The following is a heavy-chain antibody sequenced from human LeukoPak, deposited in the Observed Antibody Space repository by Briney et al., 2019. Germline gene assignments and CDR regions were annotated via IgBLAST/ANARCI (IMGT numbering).Heavy chain of an antibody. CDR2: IYHSGRT. CDR1: GYSISSGYY. D-gene: IGHD5-24*01. Sequence: SETLSLTCTVSGYSISSGYYWGWIRQPPGKGLEWIGSIYHSGRTYYNPSLKSRVTISVDTSKNQFSLKLSSVTAADTAVYYCARDFHGSWGQGTLVTVSS. J-gene: IGHJ5*02. CDR3: ARDFHGS. V-gene: IGHV4-38-2*02.